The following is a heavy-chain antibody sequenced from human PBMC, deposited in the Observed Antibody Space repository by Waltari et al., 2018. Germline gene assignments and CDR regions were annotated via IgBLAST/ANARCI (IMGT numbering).Heavy chain of an antibody. J-gene: IGHJ5*02. CDR1: GASVISGFL. D-gene: IGHD2-15*01. V-gene: IGHV4-4*02. CDR2: VHGSGRT. Sequence: QLPLQESGAGLVLPSEPLSLHCAVFGASVISGFLWNWVRQSPQKGLEWIGQVHGSGRTNYNPSFASRVTVSLDTSKNLFSLKMTSATAADTAVYYCARDRGRGLYLDTWGPGTLVTVSP. CDR3: ARDRGRGLYLDT.